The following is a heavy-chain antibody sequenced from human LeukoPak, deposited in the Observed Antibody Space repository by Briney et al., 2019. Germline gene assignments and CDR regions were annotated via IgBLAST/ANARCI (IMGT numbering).Heavy chain of an antibody. V-gene: IGHV3-30*04. CDR3: ARGRWFDP. CDR2: ISYDGSNK. J-gene: IGHJ5*02. Sequence: GRSLRLSCAASGFIFSSYAMHWVRQAPGKGLEWVAVISYDGSNKYYADSVKGRFTISRDNSKNTLYLQMNSLRAEDTAVYYCARGRWFDPWGQGTLVTVSS. CDR1: GFIFSSYA.